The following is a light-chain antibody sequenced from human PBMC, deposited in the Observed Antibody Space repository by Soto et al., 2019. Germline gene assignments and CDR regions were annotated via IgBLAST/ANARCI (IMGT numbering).Light chain of an antibody. CDR3: QQYGSSPPT. V-gene: IGKV3-20*01. CDR2: GAS. J-gene: IGKJ1*01. Sequence: EIVLTQSPGTLSLSPGERATLSCRASQSVSTNYLAWYQRKHGQAPRLLIYGASSRATDIPNSFSGSESGADFALTIARLKAEDFAVYYCQQYGSSPPTFGQGTKVEIK. CDR1: QSVSTNY.